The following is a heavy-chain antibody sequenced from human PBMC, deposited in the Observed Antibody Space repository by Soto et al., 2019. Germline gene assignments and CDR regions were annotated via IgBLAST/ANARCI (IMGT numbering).Heavy chain of an antibody. CDR2: ISYDGSDK. Sequence: GGSLRLSCAASGFTFSNYGMHWVRQTPGKGLEWVAVISYDGSDKYYADSVKGRFTISRDNSKNPLYLQMNSLRAEDAAVYYCAKDPGGNYGLYYYYYYYMDVWGKGTTVTVSS. V-gene: IGHV3-30*18. D-gene: IGHD4-4*01. CDR3: AKDPGGNYGLYYYYYYYMDV. CDR1: GFTFSNYG. J-gene: IGHJ6*03.